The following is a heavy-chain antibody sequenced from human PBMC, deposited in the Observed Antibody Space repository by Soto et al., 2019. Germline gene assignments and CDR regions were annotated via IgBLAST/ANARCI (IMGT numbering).Heavy chain of an antibody. V-gene: IGHV1-46*01. J-gene: IGHJ4*02. D-gene: IGHD4-4*01. CDR3: ERYDYNGYYFDY. CDR2: INPSGGST. Sequence: GASVKVSCKASGYTFSTYYMHWVRQAPGQGYEWMGIINPSGGSTTYAQKFQGRVTMTRDTSTTTVYMELSSLKSEDTAVYYCERYDYNGYYFDYWGQGTLVTVAS. CDR1: GYTFSTYY.